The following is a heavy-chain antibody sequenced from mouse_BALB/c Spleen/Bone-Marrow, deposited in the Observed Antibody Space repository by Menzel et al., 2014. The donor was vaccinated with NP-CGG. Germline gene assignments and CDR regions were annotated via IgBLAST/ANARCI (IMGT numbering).Heavy chain of an antibody. CDR1: GFNIKDTY. CDR2: IDPANGNT. D-gene: IGHD1-1*01. J-gene: IGHJ3*01. Sequence: VHVKQSGAELVKPGASVKLSCTASGFNIKDTYMHWVKQRPEQGLEWIGRIDPANGNTKYDPKFQGKATITADTSSNTAYLQLSSLTSEDTAVYYCASYYYGSSRFAYWGQGTQVTVSA. V-gene: IGHV14-3*02. CDR3: ASYYYGSSRFAY.